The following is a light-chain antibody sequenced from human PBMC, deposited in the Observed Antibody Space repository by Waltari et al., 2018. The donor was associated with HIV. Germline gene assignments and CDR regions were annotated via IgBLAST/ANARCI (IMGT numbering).Light chain of an antibody. Sequence: QSALTQPASVSGSPGQPITIPCTAPSRHVLSYNLVSWYQQHPGKAPKLMSYEVSKRPSGVSNRFSGSKSGNTASLTISGLQAEDEADYYCCSYAGSSTYVFGTGTKVTVL. J-gene: IGLJ1*01. CDR3: CSYAGSSTYV. CDR2: EVS. CDR1: SRHVLSYNL. V-gene: IGLV2-23*02.